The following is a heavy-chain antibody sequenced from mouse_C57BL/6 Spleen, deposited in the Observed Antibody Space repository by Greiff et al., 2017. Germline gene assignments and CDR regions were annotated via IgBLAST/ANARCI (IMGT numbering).Heavy chain of an antibody. CDR1: GFTFSSYA. CDR2: ISDGGSYT. V-gene: IGHV5-4*01. Sequence: EVQLVESGGGLVKPGGSLKLSCAASGFTFSSYAMSWVRQTPEKRLEWVATISDGGSYTYYPDNVKGRFTISRDNAKNNLYLQMSHLKSEDTAMYYCARDRPHYYGSSYGYFDYWGQGTTLTVSS. J-gene: IGHJ2*01. CDR3: ARDRPHYYGSSYGYFDY. D-gene: IGHD1-1*01.